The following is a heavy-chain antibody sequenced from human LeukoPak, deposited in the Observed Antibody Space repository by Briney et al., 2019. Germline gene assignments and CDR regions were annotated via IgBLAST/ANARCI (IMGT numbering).Heavy chain of an antibody. Sequence: SETLSLTCTVSGGSISGYYWSWIRQPPGKGLEWIGYIYYSGSTNYNPSLKSRVTISVDTSKNQFSLKLSSVTAADTAVYYCARNNNFVGATNNDAFDIWGQGTMVTVSP. CDR2: IYYSGST. CDR3: ARNNNFVGATNNDAFDI. J-gene: IGHJ3*02. D-gene: IGHD1-26*01. V-gene: IGHV4-59*01. CDR1: GGSISGYY.